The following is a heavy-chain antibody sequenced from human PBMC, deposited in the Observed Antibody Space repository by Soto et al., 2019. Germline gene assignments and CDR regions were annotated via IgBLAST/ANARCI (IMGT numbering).Heavy chain of an antibody. CDR1: GDSLSTSFG. CDR2: IHYNGNT. D-gene: IGHD5-12*01. Sequence: SETLCLPCTVSGDSLSTSFGWPWVRKHPGKGLEWIGNIHYNGNTKYNPSLKSRVTMSVDTSKNQFSLKLISVTAADTAKYFCAREGNLGRWLQPLDFWGQGALVTLSS. J-gene: IGHJ4*02. CDR3: AREGNLGRWLQPLDF. V-gene: IGHV4-61*01.